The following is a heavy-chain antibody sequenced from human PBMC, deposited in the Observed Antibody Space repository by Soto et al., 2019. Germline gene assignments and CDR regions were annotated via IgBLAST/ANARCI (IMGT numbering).Heavy chain of an antibody. Sequence: QVQLQESGPGLVKPSETLSLTCTVSGGSIYSYYWSWIRQPPGKGLEWIGSIYYSGSTNYNPSRKSRVTISIDTSKNQFSLRLSSVTAADTAVYYCARALVFSWSGIYYFDYWGQGALVTVSS. J-gene: IGHJ4*02. CDR2: IYYSGST. CDR3: ARALVFSWSGIYYFDY. D-gene: IGHD3-3*01. V-gene: IGHV4-59*01. CDR1: GGSIYSYY.